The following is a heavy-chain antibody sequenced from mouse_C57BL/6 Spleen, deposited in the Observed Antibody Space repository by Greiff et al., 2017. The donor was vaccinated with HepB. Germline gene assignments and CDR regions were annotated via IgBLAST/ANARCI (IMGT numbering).Heavy chain of an antibody. CDR2: IHPSASDT. V-gene: IGHV1-74*01. CDR3: AIHRSGYDVLFAY. CDR1: GYTFTSYW. J-gene: IGHJ3*01. D-gene: IGHD3-2*02. Sequence: QVQLQQPGAELVKPGASVKVSCKASGYTFTSYWMHWVKQRPGQGLEWIGRIHPSASDTNYNQKFKGKATLTVDKSSSTAYMQLSSLTSEDSAVYYCAIHRSGYDVLFAYWGQGTLVTVSA.